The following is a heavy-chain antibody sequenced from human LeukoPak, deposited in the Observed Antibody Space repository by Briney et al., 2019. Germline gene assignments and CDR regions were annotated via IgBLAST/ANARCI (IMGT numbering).Heavy chain of an antibody. CDR1: GFTFSSYE. V-gene: IGHV3-48*03. J-gene: IGHJ4*02. D-gene: IGHD6-13*01. Sequence: GGSLRLSCAASGFTFSSYEMNWVRQAPGKGLEWVSYISSSGSTIYYADSVKGRFTISRDNAKNSLYLQMNSLRAEDTAAYYCARDSSSWYEDNYFDYWGQGTLVTVSS. CDR3: ARDSSSWYEDNYFDY. CDR2: ISSSGSTI.